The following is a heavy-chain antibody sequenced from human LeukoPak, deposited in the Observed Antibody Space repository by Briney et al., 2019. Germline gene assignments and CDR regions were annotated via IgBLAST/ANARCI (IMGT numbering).Heavy chain of an antibody. Sequence: PGGSLRLSCAASGFTFSSYSMNWVRQAPGKGLEWVSSISSSSSYIYYADSVKGRFTISRDNAKNSLYLQMNSLRAEDTAVYYCAKGGPMVGSSTSCYECYYYMDVWGKGTTVTVSS. D-gene: IGHD2-2*01. CDR2: ISSSSSYI. CDR3: AKGGPMVGSSTSCYECYYYMDV. J-gene: IGHJ6*03. V-gene: IGHV3-21*01. CDR1: GFTFSSYS.